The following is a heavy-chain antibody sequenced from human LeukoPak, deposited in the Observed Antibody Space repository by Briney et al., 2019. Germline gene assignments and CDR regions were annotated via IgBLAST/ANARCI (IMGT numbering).Heavy chain of an antibody. V-gene: IGHV1-46*01. CDR3: ARERDSLGGFDY. D-gene: IGHD3-10*01. J-gene: IGHJ4*02. CDR2: ISARDGST. Sequence: ASVKVSCKASGYTFINYYIHWARQAPGQGLEWMGIISARDGSTTCAPKFRGGVTMTGDTSTSTVYLELSSLRSEDTAVYYCARERDSLGGFDYWGLGTLVTVSS. CDR1: GYTFINYY.